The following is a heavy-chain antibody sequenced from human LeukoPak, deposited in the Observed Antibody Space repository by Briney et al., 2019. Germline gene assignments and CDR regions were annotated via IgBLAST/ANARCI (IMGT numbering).Heavy chain of an antibody. J-gene: IGHJ4*02. V-gene: IGHV5-51*01. CDR2: INPGDSDT. CDR3: ARRRVGYSYGEFDY. Sequence: GESLKISCKGSGYSFTTYWIGWVRQVPGKGLEWMGIINPGDSDTRYSPSFQGQVTISADKSISTTYLQWSSLKASDTAMYYCARRRVGYSYGEFDYWGQGTLVTVSS. D-gene: IGHD5-18*01. CDR1: GYSFTTYW.